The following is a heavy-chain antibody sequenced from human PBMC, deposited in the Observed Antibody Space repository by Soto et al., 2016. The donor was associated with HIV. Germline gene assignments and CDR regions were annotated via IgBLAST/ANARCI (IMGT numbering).Heavy chain of an antibody. J-gene: IGHJ5*02. CDR2: INPKSGGT. Sequence: QVQLVQSGAEVKKPGASVKVSCKASGYTFTDYFMHWVRQAPGQGLEWMGWINPKSGGTNYAQQFQGRVTMTRDTSISTSYMELRRLRSEDTAVYYCARNWKGSFDPWGQGTLVTVSS. D-gene: IGHD1-1*01. CDR1: GYTFTDYF. V-gene: IGHV1-2*02. CDR3: ARNWKGSFDP.